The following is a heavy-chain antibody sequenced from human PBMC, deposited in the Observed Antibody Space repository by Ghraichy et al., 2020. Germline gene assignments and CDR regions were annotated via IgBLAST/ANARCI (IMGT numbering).Heavy chain of an antibody. CDR2: IYSSGYT. V-gene: IGHV4-4*07. CDR1: GGSISSYY. D-gene: IGHD4-17*01. CDR3: AREGDYSGDYNPFDF. Sequence: SETLSLTCTVSGGSISSYYWSWIRQPAGLGLEWIGRIYSSGYTSYNPSLQSRVTMSLDTSMNTFSLKLTSVNAADTAVYYCAREGDYSGDYNPFDFWGQGTIVTISS. J-gene: IGHJ3*01.